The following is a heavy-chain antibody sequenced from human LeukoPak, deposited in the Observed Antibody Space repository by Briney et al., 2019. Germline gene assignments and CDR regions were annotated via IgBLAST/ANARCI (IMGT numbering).Heavy chain of an antibody. Sequence: SETLSLTCNVFGGSISSYPWSWIGQPPGKGLEWIGFNYYSGSTNYNPSLKSRVTISVDASKNQFFLKLSSVTAADTAVYYYAGPGYCSSTSCPPAPWYFDLWGRGTLVTVSS. CDR3: AGPGYCSSTSCPPAPWYFDL. CDR2: NYYSGST. D-gene: IGHD2-2*01. CDR1: GGSISSYP. J-gene: IGHJ2*01. V-gene: IGHV4-59*01.